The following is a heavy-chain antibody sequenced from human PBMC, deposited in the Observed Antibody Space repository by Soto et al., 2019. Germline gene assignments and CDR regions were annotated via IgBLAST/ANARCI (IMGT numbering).Heavy chain of an antibody. CDR1: GFTFDDYG. D-gene: IGHD2-15*01. J-gene: IGHJ6*03. CDR2: INWNGGST. Sequence: GGSLRLSCAASGFTFDDYGMSWVRQAPGKGLEWVSGINWNGGSTGYADSVKGRFTISRDNAKNSLYLQMNRLRAEDTALYHCARHSSYCSGGSCYSAPGDYYYYMDVWGKGTTVTVSS. V-gene: IGHV3-20*01. CDR3: ARHSSYCSGGSCYSAPGDYYYYMDV.